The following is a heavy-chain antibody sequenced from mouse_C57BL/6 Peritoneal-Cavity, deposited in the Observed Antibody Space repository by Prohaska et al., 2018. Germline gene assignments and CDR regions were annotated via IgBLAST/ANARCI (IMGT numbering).Heavy chain of an antibody. CDR1: GYTFTSYW. V-gene: IGHV1-64*01. CDR2: IHPNCGST. J-gene: IGHJ1*03. Sequence: LKLSCKASGYTFTSYWMHWVKQRHGQGLEWIGMIHPNCGSTNYNEKFKSKATLTVDKSSSTAYMQLSSLTSEDSAVYCCARSGSSPWYFDVWGTGMTVTVSS. D-gene: IGHD1-1*01. CDR3: ARSGSSPWYFDV.